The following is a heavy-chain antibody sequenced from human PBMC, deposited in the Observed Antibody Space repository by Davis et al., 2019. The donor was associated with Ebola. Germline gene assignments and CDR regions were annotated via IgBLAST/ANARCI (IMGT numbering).Heavy chain of an antibody. CDR2: IVVGSGNT. D-gene: IGHD4-17*01. J-gene: IGHJ3*02. CDR3: AADGATTDDAFDI. CDR1: GFTFTSSA. Sequence: SVKVSCKASGFTFTSSAMQWVRQARGQRLEWIGWIVVGSGNTNYAQKFQERVTITRDMSTSTAYMELSSLRSEDTAVYYCAADGATTDDAFDIWGQGTMVTVSS. V-gene: IGHV1-58*02.